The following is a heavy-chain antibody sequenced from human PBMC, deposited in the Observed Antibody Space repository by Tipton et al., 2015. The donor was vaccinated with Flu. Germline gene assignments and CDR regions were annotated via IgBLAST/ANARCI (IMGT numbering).Heavy chain of an antibody. D-gene: IGHD3-10*02. CDR2: IFPSGTT. CDR1: GYSLSSGYY. CDR3: ARLSYYDVDLKNFYFDY. Sequence: TLSLTCAVSGYSLSSGYYWGWIRQPPGKRLELIGSIFPSGTTYYNPSLKSRVTISVDTSKSQFSLMLRSVTAADTAVYYCARLSYYDVDLKNFYFDYWGQGTLVTVSS. J-gene: IGHJ4*02. V-gene: IGHV4-38-2*01.